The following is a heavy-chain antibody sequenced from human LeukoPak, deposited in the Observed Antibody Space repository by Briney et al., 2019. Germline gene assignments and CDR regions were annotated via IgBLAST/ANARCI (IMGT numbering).Heavy chain of an antibody. CDR2: INPNSGGT. V-gene: IGHV1-2*02. D-gene: IGHD7-27*01. Sequence: GASVKVSCKASGYTFTSYYMHWVRQAPGQGLEWLGWINPNSGGTNYAQKFQGRVTMTRDTSISTAYMELTRLRSDDTAVYYCARTITGDFDYWGQGTLVTVSS. J-gene: IGHJ4*02. CDR3: ARTITGDFDY. CDR1: GYTFTSYY.